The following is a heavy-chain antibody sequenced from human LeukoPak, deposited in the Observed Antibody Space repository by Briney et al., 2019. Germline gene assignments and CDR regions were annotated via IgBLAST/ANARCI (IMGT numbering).Heavy chain of an antibody. D-gene: IGHD3-16*02. CDR3: ARRPLRVWGSYRGSGYMDV. Sequence: SSGTLSLTCAVYGGSFSGYYWSWIRQPPGKGLEWIGEINHSGSTNYNPSLKSRVTISVDTSKNQFSLKLSSVTAADTAVYYCARRPLRVWGSYRGSGYMDVWGKGTTVTISS. CDR1: GGSFSGYY. CDR2: INHSGST. J-gene: IGHJ6*03. V-gene: IGHV4-34*01.